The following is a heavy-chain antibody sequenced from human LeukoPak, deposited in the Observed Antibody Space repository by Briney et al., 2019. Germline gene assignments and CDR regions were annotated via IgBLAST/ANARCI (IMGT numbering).Heavy chain of an antibody. D-gene: IGHD3-10*01. J-gene: IGHJ4*02. CDR2: MSPNSGNT. CDR1: GGTFSSYD. Sequence: ASVKVSCKASGGTFSSYDINWVRQATGQGPEWMGWMSPNSGNTGYAQNFQGRVTMTSDTSISTAYMELSSLRSEDTAVYYCARDLARYYYGSGSPNLNFDYWGQGTLVTVSS. CDR3: ARDLARYYYGSGSPNLNFDY. V-gene: IGHV1-8*02.